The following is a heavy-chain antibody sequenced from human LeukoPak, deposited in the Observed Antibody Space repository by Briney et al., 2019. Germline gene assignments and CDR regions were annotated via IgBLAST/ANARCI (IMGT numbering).Heavy chain of an antibody. CDR2: VYQSGTT. V-gene: IGHV4-38-2*02. Sequence: SETLSLTCTVSGFSISSGHYWGWVRQPPGAGLEWIGSVYQSGTTYYNPSLKSRVTTSVDMSKNQFSLRLRPVTAADTAVYYCARIFIRNGYSSYFDCWGQGTLVTVST. CDR1: GFSISSGHY. CDR3: ARIFIRNGYSSYFDC. D-gene: IGHD5-18*01. J-gene: IGHJ4*02.